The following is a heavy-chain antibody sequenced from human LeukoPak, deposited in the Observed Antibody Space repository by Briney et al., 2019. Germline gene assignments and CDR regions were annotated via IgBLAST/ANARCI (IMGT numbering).Heavy chain of an antibody. CDR2: IYPYNGDT. D-gene: IGHD2-21*02. Sequence: ASVPVSCKASGYTFTTYGVSWVRQAPGQGLEWVGYIYPYNGDTKYTQRFQDRVTMTTDRSTSTAYMELRSLRSDDTAVYYCARDEVTRAGTGDYWGQGTLITVSS. J-gene: IGHJ4*02. V-gene: IGHV1-18*01. CDR3: ARDEVTRAGTGDY. CDR1: GYTFTTYG.